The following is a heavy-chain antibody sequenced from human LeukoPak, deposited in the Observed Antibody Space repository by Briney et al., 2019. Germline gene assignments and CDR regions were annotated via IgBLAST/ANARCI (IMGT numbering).Heavy chain of an antibody. D-gene: IGHD6-13*01. CDR1: GGSISSYY. CDR2: IYYSGST. CDR3: ARAGSSSSWYVPFDI. J-gene: IGHJ3*02. Sequence: PSETLSLTCTVSGGSISSYYWSWIRQPPGKGLEWIGYIYYSGSTNYNPSLKSRVTISVDTSKNQFSLKLSSVTAADTAVYYCARAGSSSSWYVPFDIWGQGTMVTVSS. V-gene: IGHV4-59*01.